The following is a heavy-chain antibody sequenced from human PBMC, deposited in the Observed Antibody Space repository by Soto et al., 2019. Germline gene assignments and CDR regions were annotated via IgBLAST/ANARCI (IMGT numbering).Heavy chain of an antibody. Sequence: ASVKVSCKASGYTFTSYDINWVRQATGQGLEGMGWMNPNSGNTCYAQKFQGRVTMTRNTSISTAYMELSSLRSEDTAFYYCAGPVTVDSPDAFDIWGQGTMVTVSS. D-gene: IGHD3-10*01. CDR3: AGPVTVDSPDAFDI. CDR1: GYTFTSYD. CDR2: MNPNSGNT. V-gene: IGHV1-8*01. J-gene: IGHJ3*02.